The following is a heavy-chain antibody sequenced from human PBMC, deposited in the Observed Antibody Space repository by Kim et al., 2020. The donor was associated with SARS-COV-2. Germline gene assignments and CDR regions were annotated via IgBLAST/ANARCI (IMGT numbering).Heavy chain of an antibody. J-gene: IGHJ4*02. CDR1: GGSFSGYY. CDR3: ARRTWIQLWLSVNYFDY. V-gene: IGHV4-34*01. D-gene: IGHD5-18*01. Sequence: SETLSLTCAVYGGSFSGYYWSWIRQPPGKGLEWIGEINHSGSTNYNPSLKSRVTISVDTSKNQFSLKLRSVTAADTAVYYCARRTWIQLWLSVNYFDYWGQRTLVTVPS. CDR2: INHSGST.